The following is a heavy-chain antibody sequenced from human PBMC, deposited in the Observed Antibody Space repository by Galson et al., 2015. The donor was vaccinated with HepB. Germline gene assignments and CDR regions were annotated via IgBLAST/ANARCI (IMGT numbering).Heavy chain of an antibody. CDR3: AREGTTGYPFDAFDI. Sequence: SVKVSCKASGYTFNTYGITYVRQAPGQGLEWVGWINPDNGNTKYAQKLQGRVTITRDTSASIAYMELNSLRSEDTAVYYCAREGTTGYPFDAFDIWGQATMVTVSS. J-gene: IGHJ3*02. CDR2: INPDNGNT. CDR1: GYTFNTYG. D-gene: IGHD5-12*01. V-gene: IGHV1-18*04.